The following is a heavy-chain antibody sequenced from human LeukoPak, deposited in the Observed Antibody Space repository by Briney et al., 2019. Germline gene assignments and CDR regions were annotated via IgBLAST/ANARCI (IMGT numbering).Heavy chain of an antibody. J-gene: IGHJ4*02. V-gene: IGHV3-23*01. CDR3: VRVVTTRSGWYHFDN. CDR1: GFTFSSYA. Sequence: PGGSLRLSCAASGFTFSSYAMSWVRQAPGKGLEWVSAISGSGGSTYYADSVKGRFTISRDNSKNTLYLQMNSLRAEDTAVYYCVRVVTTRSGWYHFDNWGLGTLVSVSS. CDR2: ISGSGGST. D-gene: IGHD3-3*01.